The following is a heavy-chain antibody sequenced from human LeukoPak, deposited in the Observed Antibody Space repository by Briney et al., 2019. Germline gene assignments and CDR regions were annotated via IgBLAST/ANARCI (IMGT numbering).Heavy chain of an antibody. CDR3: ARDGPYYYGSGSPPPLDAFDI. D-gene: IGHD3-10*01. CDR2: INPNSGGT. J-gene: IGHJ3*02. V-gene: IGHV1-2*06. CDR1: GGTFSSYA. Sequence: ASVKVSCKASGGTFSSYAISWVRQAPGQGLEWMGRINPNSGGTNYAQKFQGRVTMTRDTSISTAYMELSRLRSDDTAVYYCARDGPYYYGSGSPPPLDAFDIWGQGTMVTVSS.